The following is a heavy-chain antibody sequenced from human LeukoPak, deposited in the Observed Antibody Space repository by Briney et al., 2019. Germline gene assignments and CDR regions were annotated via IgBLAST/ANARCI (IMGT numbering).Heavy chain of an antibody. CDR2: ISAYNGNT. J-gene: IGHJ5*02. CDR1: GYTFTSYG. CDR3: ARDKMGTHNYYYGSGSEGDNWFDP. V-gene: IGHV1-18*01. D-gene: IGHD3-10*01. Sequence: ASVKVPCKASGYTFTSYGISWVRQAPGQGLEWLGWISAYNGNTNYAQKHQGRVTMTTDTSTSTAYMELRSLRSDDTAVYYCARDKMGTHNYYYGSGSEGDNWFDPWGQGTLVTVSS.